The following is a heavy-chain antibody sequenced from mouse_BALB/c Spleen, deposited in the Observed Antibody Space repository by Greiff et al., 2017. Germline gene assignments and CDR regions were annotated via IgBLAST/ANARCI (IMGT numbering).Heavy chain of an antibody. CDR1: GYSITSDYA. V-gene: IGHV3-2*02. D-gene: IGHD2-14*01. CDR3: ARHYYRYAWFAY. J-gene: IGHJ3*01. Sequence: EVKLMESGPGLVKPSQSLSLTCTVTGYSITSDYAWNWIRQFPGNKLEWMGYISYSGSTSYNPSLKSRISITRDTSKNQFFLQLNSVTTEDTATYCCARHYYRYAWFAYWGQGTLVTVSA. CDR2: ISYSGST.